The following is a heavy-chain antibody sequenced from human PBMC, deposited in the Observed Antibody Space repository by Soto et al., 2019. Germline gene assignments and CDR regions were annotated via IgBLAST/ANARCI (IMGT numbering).Heavy chain of an antibody. J-gene: IGHJ3*02. V-gene: IGHV3-49*03. Sequence: GGSLRLSCTASGFTFGDYAMSWFRQAPGKGLEWVGFIRSKAYGGTTEYAASVKGRFTISRDDSKSIAYLQMNSLKTEDTAVYYCTRERSGMEGDAFDIWGQGTMVTVSS. CDR2: IRSKAYGGTT. CDR1: GFTFGDYA. CDR3: TRERSGMEGDAFDI. D-gene: IGHD3-10*01.